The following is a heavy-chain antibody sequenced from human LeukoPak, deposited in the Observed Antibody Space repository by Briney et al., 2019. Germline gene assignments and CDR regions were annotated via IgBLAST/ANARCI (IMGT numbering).Heavy chain of an antibody. D-gene: IGHD6-6*01. V-gene: IGHV4-34*01. CDR1: GGSFSGYY. CDR3: ARHNVEYSSSLYFDY. CDR2: INHSGST. Sequence: KPSETLSLTCAVYGGSFSGYYWSWIRQPPGKGLEWIGEINHSGSTNYNPSLKSRVTISVDTSKNQFPLKLSSVTAADTAVYYCARHNVEYSSSLYFDYWGQGTLVTVSS. J-gene: IGHJ4*02.